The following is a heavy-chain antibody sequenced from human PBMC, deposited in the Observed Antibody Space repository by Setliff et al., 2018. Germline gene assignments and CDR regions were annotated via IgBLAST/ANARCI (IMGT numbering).Heavy chain of an antibody. V-gene: IGHV2-5*01. CDR1: GGSISSGTYY. CDR3: AHVKSAYNSDFGEVLDF. D-gene: IGHD4-17*01. Sequence: TLSLTCTVSGGSISSGTYYWSWIRQPAGKGLEWLTLIFGNDRRRYGPSLSSRLTVTKDTSKSQVVLTMTNMDPDDTATYFCAHVKSAYNSDFGEVLDFWGQGTLVTVSS. J-gene: IGHJ4*02. CDR2: IFGNDRR.